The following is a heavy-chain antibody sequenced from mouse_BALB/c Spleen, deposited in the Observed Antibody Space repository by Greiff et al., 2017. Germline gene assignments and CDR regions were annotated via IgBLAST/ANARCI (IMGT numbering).Heavy chain of an antibody. CDR3: ARGRCFAY. CDR2: INPSTGYT. V-gene: IGHV1-7*01. J-gene: IGHJ3*01. Sequence: VQLQQSGADLVKPGASVKMSCKASGYTFTSYWMHWVKQRPGQGLEWIGFINPSTGYTEYNQKFKDKATLTADKSSSTAYMQLSDLTSEDSAVYYCARGRCFAYWGQGTLVTVSA. CDR1: GYTFTSYW.